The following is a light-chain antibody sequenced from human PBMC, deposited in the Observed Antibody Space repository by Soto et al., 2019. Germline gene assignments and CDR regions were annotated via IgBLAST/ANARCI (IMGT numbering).Light chain of an antibody. J-gene: IGKJ1*01. CDR2: GAS. CDR1: QSVRGNN. Sequence: VLTEPRGTQAFSSGERATLSYRSSQSVRGNNLAWYQQKPGQAPRLLIFGASSRATGIPDRFSGSGSGTDFTLTISRLEPEDFAVYYCQQYCCAPRTFRQGTKVDIK. V-gene: IGKV3-20*01. CDR3: QQYCCAPRT.